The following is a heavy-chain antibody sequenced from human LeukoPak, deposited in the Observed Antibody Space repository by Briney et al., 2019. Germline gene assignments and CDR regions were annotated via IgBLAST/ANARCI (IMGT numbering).Heavy chain of an antibody. CDR3: ARDGIMGQPESRGYYYMDV. CDR1: GFIFSSTG. V-gene: IGHV3-20*04. D-gene: IGHD3-10*01. Sequence: GRSLRLSCAASGFIFSSTGMHWVRQAPGKGLEWVSGINWNGGSTGYADSVKGRFTISRDNAKNSLYLQMNSLRAEDTALYYCARDGIMGQPESRGYYYMDVWGKGTTVTVSS. J-gene: IGHJ6*03. CDR2: INWNGGST.